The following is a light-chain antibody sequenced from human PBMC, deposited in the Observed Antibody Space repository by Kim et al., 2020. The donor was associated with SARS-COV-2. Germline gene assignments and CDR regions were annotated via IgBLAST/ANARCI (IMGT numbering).Light chain of an antibody. CDR1: SLRRFD. V-gene: IGLV3-19*01. Sequence: LGQAVRITCQGDSLRRFDASWYQQRPGQAPRLVIYGKNSRPSGIPDRFSGSTSGNTAVLTITGAQAEDEADYYCNSRDSSDNHRDVFGAGTKVTVL. CDR2: GKN. CDR3: NSRDSSDNHRDV. J-gene: IGLJ1*01.